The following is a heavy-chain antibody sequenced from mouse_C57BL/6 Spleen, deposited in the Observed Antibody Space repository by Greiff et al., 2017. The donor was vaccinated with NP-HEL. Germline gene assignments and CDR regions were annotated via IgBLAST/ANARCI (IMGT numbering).Heavy chain of an antibody. J-gene: IGHJ4*01. CDR2: IYPGSGSI. V-gene: IGHV1-55*01. Sequence: QVQLQQSGAELVKPGASVKMSCKASGYTFTSYWITWVKQRPGQGLEWIGDIYPGSGSINYNEKFKSKATLTVDTSSSTAYMQLSSLTSEDSAVYYCARPDSSGHGAMDYWGQGTSVTVSS. D-gene: IGHD3-2*02. CDR1: GYTFTSYW. CDR3: ARPDSSGHGAMDY.